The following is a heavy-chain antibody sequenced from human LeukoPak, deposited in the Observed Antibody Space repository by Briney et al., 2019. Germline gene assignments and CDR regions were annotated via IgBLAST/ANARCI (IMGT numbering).Heavy chain of an antibody. Sequence: PGGSLELSCAASGLTFSSYGMNWVRQAPGRGLEWVSYISGSSSTIYYADSVKCRFTISRDNAKNSLYLQMSSLGAEDTAIYYCSRDRGGGDIYFDYWGQGTLATVSS. CDR3: SRDRGGGDIYFDY. J-gene: IGHJ4*02. D-gene: IGHD2-21*02. V-gene: IGHV3-48*04. CDR1: GLTFSSYG. CDR2: ISGSSSTI.